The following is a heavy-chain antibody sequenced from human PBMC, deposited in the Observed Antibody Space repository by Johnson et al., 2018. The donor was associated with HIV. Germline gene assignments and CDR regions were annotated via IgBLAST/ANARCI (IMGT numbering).Heavy chain of an antibody. CDR1: GFIFDDYG. J-gene: IGHJ3*02. D-gene: IGHD6-6*01. V-gene: IGHV3-30*03. Sequence: QMQLVESGGGVVRPGGSQRLSCAASGFIFDDYGMSWVRQAPGKGLEWVAVISYDGSNKYYADSVKGRFTISRDNSKNTLYLQMNSLRAEDTAVYYCARDRGIAARPFRYAFDIWGQGTMVTVSS. CDR3: ARDRGIAARPFRYAFDI. CDR2: ISYDGSNK.